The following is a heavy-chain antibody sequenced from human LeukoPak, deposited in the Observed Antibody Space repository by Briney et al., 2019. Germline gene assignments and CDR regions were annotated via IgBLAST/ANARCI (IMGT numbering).Heavy chain of an antibody. J-gene: IGHJ4*02. V-gene: IGHV3-64D*06. CDR3: VKDGRMATITYNDLFDY. CDR1: GFTFSSHA. Sequence: GGSLRLSCSASGFTFSSHAMHWVRQAPGKGLEYVSAISSNGGSTYYADSVKGRFTISRDNSKNTLYLQMSSLRAEDMAVYYCVKDGRMATITYNDLFDYWGQGTLVTVSS. CDR2: ISSNGGST. D-gene: IGHD5-24*01.